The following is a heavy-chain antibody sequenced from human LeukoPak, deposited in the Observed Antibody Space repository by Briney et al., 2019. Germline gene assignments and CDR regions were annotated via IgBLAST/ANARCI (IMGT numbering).Heavy chain of an antibody. CDR3: ARNGGNSDFDY. V-gene: IGHV4-61*01. D-gene: IGHD4-23*01. J-gene: IGHJ4*02. CDR2: IYHSGST. Sequence: SETLSLTCTVSGGSVSSGSYYWSWIRQPPGKGLEWIGEIYHSGSTNYNPSLKSRLTISVDKSKNQFSLKLSSVTAADTAVYYCARNGGNSDFDYWGQGTLVTVSS. CDR1: GGSVSSGSYY.